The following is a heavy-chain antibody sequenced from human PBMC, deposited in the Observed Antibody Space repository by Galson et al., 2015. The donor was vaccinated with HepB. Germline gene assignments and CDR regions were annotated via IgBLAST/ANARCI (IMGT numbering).Heavy chain of an antibody. CDR2: VYSTGIT. J-gene: IGHJ4*02. D-gene: IGHD5-24*01. CDR1: GGSISNYY. CDR3: ARHWQDGYNPLDY. V-gene: IGHV4-59*08. Sequence: ETLSLTCSVSGGSISNYYWSWIRQPPGKGLEWIGHVYSTGITIYNPSLKSRVTISVDTSKNQFSLKLSSVTAADTAVYFCARHWQDGYNPLDYWGQGTLVTVSS.